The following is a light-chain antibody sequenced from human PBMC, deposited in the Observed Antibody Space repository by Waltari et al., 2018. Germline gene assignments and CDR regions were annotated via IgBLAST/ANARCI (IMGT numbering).Light chain of an antibody. CDR1: SSDVGSYNL. CDR2: EVS. J-gene: IGLJ1*01. Sequence: QSALTQPASVSGSPGQSITIPCPGTSSDVGSYNLFSWYQQHPGKAPKLMIYEVSKRPSGVSNRFSGSKSGNTASLTISGLQAEDEADYYCCSYAGSSTLLVFGTGTKVTVL. V-gene: IGLV2-23*02. CDR3: CSYAGSSTLLV.